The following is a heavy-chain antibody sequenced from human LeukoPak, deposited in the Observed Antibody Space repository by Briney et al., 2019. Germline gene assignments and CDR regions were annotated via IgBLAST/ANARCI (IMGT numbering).Heavy chain of an antibody. J-gene: IGHJ4*02. Sequence: KPSETLSLTCTVSGGSISSSSYSWGWIRQPPGKGLEWIGSIYYSGSTYYNPSLKSRVTISVDTSKNQFSLKLSSVTAADTAVYYCARQSILDTAMVGYWGQGTLVTVSS. CDR3: ARQSILDTAMVGY. CDR2: IYYSGST. V-gene: IGHV4-39*01. CDR1: GGSISSSSYS. D-gene: IGHD5-18*01.